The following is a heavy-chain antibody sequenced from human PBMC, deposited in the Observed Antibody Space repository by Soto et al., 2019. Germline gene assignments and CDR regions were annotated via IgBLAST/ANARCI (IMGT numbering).Heavy chain of an antibody. Sequence: PSETLSLTCSVSGASISSRDYYWGWIRQTPGKGLEWIGHIDYNGVTYYNPSRKSRVTVSKDTSKNQFSLKVASVTAADTAIYYCGRVMIGTSRHTDSYYWGQGTQVTVSS. J-gene: IGHJ4*02. CDR1: GASISSRDYY. CDR2: IDYNGVT. D-gene: IGHD2-2*01. CDR3: GRVMIGTSRHTDSYY. V-gene: IGHV4-39*01.